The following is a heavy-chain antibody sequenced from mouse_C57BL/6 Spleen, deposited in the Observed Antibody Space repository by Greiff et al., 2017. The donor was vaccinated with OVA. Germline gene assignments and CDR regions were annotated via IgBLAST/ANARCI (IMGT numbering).Heavy chain of an antibody. J-gene: IGHJ4*01. CDR3: VRPVSGYRDAMDY. D-gene: IGHD2-14*01. Sequence: EVKLVESGGGLVQPKGSLKLSCAASGFSFNTYAMNWVRQAPGKGLEWVARIRSKSNNYATYYADSVKDRFTISRDDSESMLYLQMNNLKTEDTAMYYCVRPVSGYRDAMDYWGQGTSVTVSS. CDR1: GFSFNTYA. CDR2: IRSKSNNYAT. V-gene: IGHV10-1*01.